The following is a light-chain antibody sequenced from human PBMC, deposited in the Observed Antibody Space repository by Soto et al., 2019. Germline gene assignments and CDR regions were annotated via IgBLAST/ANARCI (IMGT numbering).Light chain of an antibody. J-gene: IGLJ3*02. CDR3: GAWEDSLKASV. CDR1: TSNVGDNA. Sequence: QSVLTQPPSASGTPGQTITISCSGSTSNVGDNALNWYHQVPWTAPKLVIYNSNQRPSGVPERFSGSKSGTSGSLAISGLQSEDEADYDCGAWEDSLKASVFGGGTKLTVL. CDR2: NSN. V-gene: IGLV1-44*01.